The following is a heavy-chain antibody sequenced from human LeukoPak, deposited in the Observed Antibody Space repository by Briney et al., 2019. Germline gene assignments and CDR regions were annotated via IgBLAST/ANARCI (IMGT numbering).Heavy chain of an antibody. J-gene: IGHJ6*04. V-gene: IGHV4-30-4*01. CDR3: AREGYYDILTGPYYYGMDV. Sequence: SQTLSLTCTVSGGSISSGDYYWSWIRQPPGKGLEWIGYIYYSGSTYYNPSLKSRVTISVDTSKNQFSLKLSSVTAADTAVYYCAREGYYDILTGPYYYGMDVWGEGTTVTVSS. CDR1: GGSISSGDYY. D-gene: IGHD3-9*01. CDR2: IYYSGST.